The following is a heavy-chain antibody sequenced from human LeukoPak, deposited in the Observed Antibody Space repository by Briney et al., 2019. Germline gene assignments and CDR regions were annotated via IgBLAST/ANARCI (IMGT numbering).Heavy chain of an antibody. J-gene: IGHJ4*02. CDR1: GFTFINFE. D-gene: IGHD3-22*01. CDR2: SSTSGGFR. Sequence: GGSLRLSCVASGFTFINFEMNWVRQAPGKGLEWVSYSSTSGGFRYYADSVKGRFTISRDNSKNTLYLQMNSLRAEDTAVYYCARGPQYYYDSSGYYWMDYWGQGTLVTVSS. CDR3: ARGPQYYYDSSGYYWMDY. V-gene: IGHV3-48*03.